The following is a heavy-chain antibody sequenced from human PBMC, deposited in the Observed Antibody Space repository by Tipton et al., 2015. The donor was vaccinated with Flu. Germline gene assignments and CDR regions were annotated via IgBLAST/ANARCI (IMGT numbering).Heavy chain of an antibody. J-gene: IGHJ5*02. D-gene: IGHD2-2*01. V-gene: IGHV4-39*01. CDR3: ARLRSSTPLGWFDP. CDR1: GGSISSSSYY. Sequence: TLSLTCTVSGGSISSSSYYWGWIRQPPGKGLEWIGSIYYSGSTYYNPSLKSRVTISVDTSKNQFSLKLSSVTAADTAVYYCARLRSSTPLGWFDPWGQGTLVTVSS. CDR2: IYYSGST.